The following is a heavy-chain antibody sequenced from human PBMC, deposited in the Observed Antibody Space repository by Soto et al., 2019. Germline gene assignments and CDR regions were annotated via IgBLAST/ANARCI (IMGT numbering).Heavy chain of an antibody. CDR3: AREQYNWKL. J-gene: IGHJ4*02. V-gene: IGHV4-59*01. Sequence: PSETLSLTCTVSGVSITPYYWTWIRHPPWKGLEWIGYVYHTGNTYYNPSLKSRVTISLDTSKNQVSLRLKSVTAADTAVYYCAREQYNWKLWGQGTLVTVSS. CDR1: GVSITPYY. CDR2: VYHTGNT. D-gene: IGHD1-20*01.